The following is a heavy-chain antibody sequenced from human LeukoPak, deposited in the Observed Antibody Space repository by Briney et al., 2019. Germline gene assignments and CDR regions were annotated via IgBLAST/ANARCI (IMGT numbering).Heavy chain of an antibody. V-gene: IGHV1-2*02. CDR1: GYTFTGYF. Sequence: GASVKVSCKASGYTFTGYFMHWVRQAPGQGLEWMGWNNPNSGGTNYAQKFQGRVTMTRDTSISTAYMELSRLRSDDTAVYYCASSIVYCSSTSCYFNWGQGTLVTVSS. CDR2: NNPNSGGT. J-gene: IGHJ4*02. CDR3: ASSIVYCSSTSCYFN. D-gene: IGHD2-2*01.